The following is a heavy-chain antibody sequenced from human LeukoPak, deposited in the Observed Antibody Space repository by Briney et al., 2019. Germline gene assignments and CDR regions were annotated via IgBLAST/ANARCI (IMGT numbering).Heavy chain of an antibody. Sequence: PSETLSLTCTVSGGSIRSYYWSWVRQPAGKGLEWIGRIYTSGSTNYNPSLKSRVTMSVDKSKNHFSLQLSSVTAADTAVYFCARDTRGWSDSSIRYYYYMDVWGRGTTVTVSS. CDR3: ARDTRGWSDSSIRYYYYMDV. V-gene: IGHV4-4*07. CDR2: IYTSGST. J-gene: IGHJ6*03. D-gene: IGHD6-19*01. CDR1: GGSIRSYY.